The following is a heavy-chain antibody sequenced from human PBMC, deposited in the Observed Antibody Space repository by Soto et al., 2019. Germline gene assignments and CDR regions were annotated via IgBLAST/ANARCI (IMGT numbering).Heavy chain of an antibody. CDR1: GYTFTSYG. Sequence: ASVKVSCKASGYTFTSYGISWVRQAPGQGLEWMGWISAYNGNTNYAQKLQGRVTMTTDTSTSTAYMELGSLRSDDTAVYYCARDLEYQLLDYYYGMDVWGQGTTVTVSS. J-gene: IGHJ6*02. CDR3: ARDLEYQLLDYYYGMDV. V-gene: IGHV1-18*01. CDR2: ISAYNGNT. D-gene: IGHD2-2*01.